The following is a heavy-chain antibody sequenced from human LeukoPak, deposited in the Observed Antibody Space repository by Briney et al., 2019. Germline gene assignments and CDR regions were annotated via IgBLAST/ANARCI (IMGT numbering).Heavy chain of an antibody. D-gene: IGHD3-3*01. Sequence: PGGSLRLSCAASGFTFSSYAMHWVRQAPGKGLEWVAVISYDGSNRYYADSVKGRFTISRDNSKNTLYLQMNSLRAEDTAVYYCAREGGSKTYYDFWSGYYGMTYFDYWGQGTLVTVSS. V-gene: IGHV3-30-3*01. CDR2: ISYDGSNR. CDR1: GFTFSSYA. CDR3: AREGGSKTYYDFWSGYYGMTYFDY. J-gene: IGHJ4*02.